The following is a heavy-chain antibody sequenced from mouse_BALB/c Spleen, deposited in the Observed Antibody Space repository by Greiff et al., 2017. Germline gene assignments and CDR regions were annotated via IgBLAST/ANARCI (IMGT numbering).Heavy chain of an antibody. D-gene: IGHD2-14*01. J-gene: IGHJ2*01. CDR1: GFTFSSFG. CDR2: ISSGSSTI. V-gene: IGHV5-17*02. Sequence: EVHLVESGGGLVQPGGSRTLSCAASGFTFSSFGMHWVRQAPEKGLEWVAYISSGSSTIYYADTVKGRFTISRDNPKNTLFLQMTSLRSEDTAMYYCARGVLYYFDYWGQGTTLTVSS. CDR3: ARGVLYYFDY.